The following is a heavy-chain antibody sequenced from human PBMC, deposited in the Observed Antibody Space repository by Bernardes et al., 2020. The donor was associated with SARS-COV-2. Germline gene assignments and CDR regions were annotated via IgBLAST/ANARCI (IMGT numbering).Heavy chain of an antibody. D-gene: IGHD1-26*01. CDR3: ARFRGTYPDLCYFDS. J-gene: IGHJ4*02. V-gene: IGHV4-4*02. Sequence: SETLSLTCAVSGDSISTYNWWSCVLQPPGKGLEWIGEIYHSGRTNYNPSLTSRVTISVDKSKNRFSLKLNSVTAADTAVYYCARFRGTYPDLCYFDSWGQGTLVTVSS. CDR1: GDSISTYNW. CDR2: IYHSGRT.